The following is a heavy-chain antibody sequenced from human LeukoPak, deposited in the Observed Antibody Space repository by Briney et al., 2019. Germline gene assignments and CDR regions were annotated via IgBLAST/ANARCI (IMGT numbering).Heavy chain of an antibody. D-gene: IGHD3-22*01. Sequence: WIRQPPGKGLEWVSGISWNSVTIAYADSVEGRFTISRDNAKNSLYLQINSLRTEDTALYYCAKARRASYYDSSGYYSDWGQGTLVTVSS. CDR3: AKARRASYYDSSGYYSD. J-gene: IGHJ4*02. V-gene: IGHV3-9*01. CDR2: ISWNSVTI.